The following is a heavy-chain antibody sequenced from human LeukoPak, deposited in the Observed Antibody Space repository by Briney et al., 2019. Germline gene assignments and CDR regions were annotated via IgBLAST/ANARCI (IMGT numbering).Heavy chain of an antibody. CDR2: IYYSGST. D-gene: IGHD3-10*01. J-gene: IGHJ4*02. Sequence: PSETLSLTCTVSGGSISSGGYYWSWIRQHPGKGLEWIGYIYYSGSTYYNPSLKSRVTISVDTSKNQFSLKLSSVTAADTAVYYCARVPAYGSGSYYNVRDYWGQGTLVTVSS. CDR3: ARVPAYGSGSYYNVRDY. CDR1: GGSISSGGYY. V-gene: IGHV4-31*03.